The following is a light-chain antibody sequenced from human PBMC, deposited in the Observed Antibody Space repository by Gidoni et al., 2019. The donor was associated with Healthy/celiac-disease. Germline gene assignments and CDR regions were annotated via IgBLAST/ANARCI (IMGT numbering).Light chain of an antibody. Sequence: DIQMTQSPSSLSASVGDRVTITCRASQGISNYLAWYQQKPGKVPKLLIYAASTLQSGVPSRFSGSGSGTDFTLTISSLQREDVATYYCQKYNSAPPTFXPXTKVDIK. V-gene: IGKV1-27*01. CDR1: QGISNY. CDR2: AAS. J-gene: IGKJ3*01. CDR3: QKYNSAPPT.